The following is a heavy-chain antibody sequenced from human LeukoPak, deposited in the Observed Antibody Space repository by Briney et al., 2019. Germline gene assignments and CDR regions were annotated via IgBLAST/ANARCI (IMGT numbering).Heavy chain of an antibody. J-gene: IGHJ5*02. V-gene: IGHV4-61*01. CDR2: IYYSGST. CDR3: ARAGPYFDDNWFDP. D-gene: IGHD3-9*01. CDR1: GDSVSSGSYY. Sequence: PSETLSLTCTVSGDSVSSGSYYWSWIRQPPGKGLEWIGYIYYSGSTNYNPSLKSRVTISVDTSKNQFSLKLSSVTAADTAVYYCARAGPYFDDNWFDPWGQGTLVTVSS.